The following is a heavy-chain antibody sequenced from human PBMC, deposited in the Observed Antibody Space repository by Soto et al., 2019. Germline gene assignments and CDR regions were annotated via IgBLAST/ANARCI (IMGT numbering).Heavy chain of an antibody. J-gene: IGHJ4*02. CDR3: ATWLKTSGWYVLLEGSFDY. CDR2: IKQDGSAK. CDR1: GFTFSNYW. D-gene: IGHD6-19*01. V-gene: IGHV3-7*01. Sequence: GGPLRLSYAASGFTFSNYWMSWVRQAPGKGLEWVANIKQDGSAKYYVDSVKGRFTISRDNAKNSLYLQMNSLRADDTAVYYCATWLKTSGWYVLLEGSFDYWGQGTLVTVSS.